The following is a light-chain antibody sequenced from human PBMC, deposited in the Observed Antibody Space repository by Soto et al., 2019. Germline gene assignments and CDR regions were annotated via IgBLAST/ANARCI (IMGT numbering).Light chain of an antibody. Sequence: IQLTQSPSSLSASVGDRVTITCRASQDISSSLAWYQQKPGKAPKLLIYAASLLQSGVPSRFSGSGFGTDFTLTISSLQAEDFASYFCQQLRSYPSTFGGGTKVEIK. V-gene: IGKV1-9*01. CDR2: AAS. CDR1: QDISSS. CDR3: QQLRSYPST. J-gene: IGKJ4*01.